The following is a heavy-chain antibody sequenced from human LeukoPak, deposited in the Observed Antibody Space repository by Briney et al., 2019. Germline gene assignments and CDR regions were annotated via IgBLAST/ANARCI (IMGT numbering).Heavy chain of an antibody. D-gene: IGHD6-13*01. CDR3: ARAPGTGNSDY. V-gene: IGHV3-7*01. J-gene: IGHJ4*02. CDR1: GFTFTTYW. Sequence: GGSLRLSCAASGFTFTTYWLSWVRQAPGKGLEWVANIKQDGTEKYYVDSVKGRFTISRDNSKNTLYLQMNSLRAEDTAVYYCARAPGTGNSDYWGQGTLVTVSS. CDR2: IKQDGTEK.